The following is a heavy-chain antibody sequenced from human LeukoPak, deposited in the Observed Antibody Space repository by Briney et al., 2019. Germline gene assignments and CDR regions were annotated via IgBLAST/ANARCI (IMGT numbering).Heavy chain of an antibody. D-gene: IGHD5-18*01. V-gene: IGHV3-23*01. CDR1: GFTFSSYA. CDR2: ISGSDGST. CDR3: ARSHHTAMVTPMDY. Sequence: PGGSLRLSCAASGFTFSSYAMTWVRQAPGKGLEWVSSISGSDGSTYYADSVKGRFTISRDNAKNSLYLQMNSLRAEDTAVYYCARSHHTAMVTPMDYWGQGTLVTVSS. J-gene: IGHJ4*02.